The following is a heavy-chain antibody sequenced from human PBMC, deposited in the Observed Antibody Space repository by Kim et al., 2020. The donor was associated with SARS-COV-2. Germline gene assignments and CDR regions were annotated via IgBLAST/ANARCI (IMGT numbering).Heavy chain of an antibody. Sequence: GGSLRLSCAASGFTFSSYWMSWVRQAPGKGLEWVANIKQDGSEKYYVDSVKGRFTISRDNAKNSLYLQMNSLRSEDTDVYYCARVRVVATIGADYYYYYGMDVWAQGTTVTVSS. CDR2: IKQDGSEK. V-gene: IGHV3-7*03. CDR1: GFTFSSYW. CDR3: ARVRVVATIGADYYYYYGMDV. J-gene: IGHJ6*02. D-gene: IGHD5-12*01.